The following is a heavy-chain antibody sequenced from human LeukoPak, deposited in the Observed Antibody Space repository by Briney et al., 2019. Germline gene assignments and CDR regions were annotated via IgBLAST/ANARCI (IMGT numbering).Heavy chain of an antibody. J-gene: IGHJ4*02. D-gene: IGHD6-19*01. V-gene: IGHV3-74*01. CDR2: INSDGSST. CDR1: GFTFSSYW. CDR3: ASSGIAVAGTRYFDY. Sequence: GGSLRLSCAASGFTFSSYWMHWVRQAPGKGLVWVSRINSDGSSTSYADSVKGRFTISRDNAKNTLYLQMNSLRAEDTAVYYCASSGIAVAGTRYFDYWGQGTLATVSS.